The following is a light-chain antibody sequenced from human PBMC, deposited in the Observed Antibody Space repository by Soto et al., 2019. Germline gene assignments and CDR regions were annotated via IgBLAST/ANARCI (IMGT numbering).Light chain of an antibody. CDR1: QSVSSY. CDR2: DAS. CDR3: QQRSNWPIT. Sequence: EILLTQSPSTLPLSAGERATLSCRASQSVSSYLAWYHQKPGQAPRLLIYDASNRTTGIPARFSGSGSGTDFTLTISSLEPEDFAFYYCQQRSNWPITFGQGTRLEIK. V-gene: IGKV3-11*01. J-gene: IGKJ5*01.